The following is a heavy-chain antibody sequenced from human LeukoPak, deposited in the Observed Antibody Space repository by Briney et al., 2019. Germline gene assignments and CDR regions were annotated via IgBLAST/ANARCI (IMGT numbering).Heavy chain of an antibody. J-gene: IGHJ4*02. CDR1: GYTFTSYA. V-gene: IGHV1-3*01. D-gene: IGHD3-3*01. Sequence: GASVEVSCKASGYTFTSYAMHWVRQAPGQRLERMGWINAGNGNTKYSQKFQGRVTITRDTSASTAYMELSSLRSEDTAVYYCAREGYDFWSGYSTFDYWGQGTLVTVSS. CDR2: INAGNGNT. CDR3: AREGYDFWSGYSTFDY.